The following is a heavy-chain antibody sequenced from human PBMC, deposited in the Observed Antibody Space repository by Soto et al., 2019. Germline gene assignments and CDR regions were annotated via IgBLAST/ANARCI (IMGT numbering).Heavy chain of an antibody. Sequence: QVQLVESGGGLVKPGGSLRLSCAASGFTFSDYYMSWIRQAPGKGLEWVSYISSSSSYTNYADSVKGRFTISRDNAKNSLYLQMNSLRAEDTAVYYWARVKIQELPRDNWFDPWGHGTLVTVSS. V-gene: IGHV3-11*06. CDR2: ISSSSSYT. CDR1: GFTFSDYY. CDR3: ARVKIQELPRDNWFDP. D-gene: IGHD1-7*01. J-gene: IGHJ5*02.